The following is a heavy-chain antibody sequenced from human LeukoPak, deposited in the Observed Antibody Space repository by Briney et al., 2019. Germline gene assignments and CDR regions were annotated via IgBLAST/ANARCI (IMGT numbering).Heavy chain of an antibody. CDR2: IIPIFGTA. V-gene: IGHV1-69*01. D-gene: IGHD5-24*01. Sequence: GSSVKVPCKASGGTFSSYAISWVRQAPGQGLEWMGGIIPIFGTANYAQKFQGRVTITADESTSTAYMELSSLRSEDTAVYYCARGPLVSMAPQFTIDYWGQGTLVTVSS. CDR3: ARGPLVSMAPQFTIDY. CDR1: GGTFSSYA. J-gene: IGHJ4*02.